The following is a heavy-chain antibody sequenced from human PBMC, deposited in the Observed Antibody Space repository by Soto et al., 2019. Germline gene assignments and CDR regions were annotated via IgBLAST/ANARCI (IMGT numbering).Heavy chain of an antibody. V-gene: IGHV3-23*01. CDR3: AKGNGTGVTRVGDFDI. Sequence: EVQLLESGGGLVQPGGSLRLSCAASGFTFSKYAMSWVRQAPGKGLDWVSGISDSGVTTYSADSVKGRFTISRDNTKNTLYLQMNSLRVEDTAVYYCAKGNGTGVTRVGDFDIWGQGTKVTVSS. CDR2: ISDSGVTT. J-gene: IGHJ3*02. D-gene: IGHD2-8*02. CDR1: GFTFSKYA.